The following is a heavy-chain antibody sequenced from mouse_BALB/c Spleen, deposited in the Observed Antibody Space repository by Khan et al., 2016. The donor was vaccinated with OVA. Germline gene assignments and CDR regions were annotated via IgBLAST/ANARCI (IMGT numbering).Heavy chain of an antibody. CDR1: GYTFPNYG. J-gene: IGHJ4*01. Sequence: QIQLVQSGPELKKPGETVKISCKASGYTFPNYGMNWVKQAPGKGLKWMGWINTYTGEPTYADDFKGRFAFSLETSASTAYLQINNRKNEDTATYFCARPPFFSYVMGYWGQGTSGTVSS. V-gene: IGHV9-3-1*01. CDR3: ARPPFFSYVMGY. CDR2: INTYTGEP.